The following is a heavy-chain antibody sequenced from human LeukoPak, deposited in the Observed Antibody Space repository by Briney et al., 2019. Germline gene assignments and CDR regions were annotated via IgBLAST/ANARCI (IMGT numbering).Heavy chain of an antibody. D-gene: IGHD3-22*01. J-gene: IGHJ4*02. Sequence: SQTLSLTCAISGDSVPSNSAAWNWIRQSPSRGLEWLGRTYYRSKWYNDYAVSVKSRITINPDTSKNQFSLQLNSVTPEDTAVYYCAREGADYYDSSGPYPFDYWGQGTLVTVSS. CDR2: TYYRSKWYN. V-gene: IGHV6-1*01. CDR3: AREGADYYDSSGPYPFDY. CDR1: GDSVPSNSAA.